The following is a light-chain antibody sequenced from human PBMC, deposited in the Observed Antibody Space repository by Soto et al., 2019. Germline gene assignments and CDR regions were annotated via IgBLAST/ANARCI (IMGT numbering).Light chain of an antibody. CDR2: DVS. CDR1: QSVSGY. Sequence: IVLTQSPATLSLSPGESAALSCRASQSVSGYLAWYQQKPGQATRLLISDVSSRATGTPARFSGSGSGTDFTLTISGLEPEDVAVYYCQQRSLGTXGGGTKGDI. J-gene: IGKJ4*01. CDR3: QQRSLGT. V-gene: IGKV3-11*01.